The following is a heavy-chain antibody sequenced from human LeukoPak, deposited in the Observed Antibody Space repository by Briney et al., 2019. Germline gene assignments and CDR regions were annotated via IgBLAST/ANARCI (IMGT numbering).Heavy chain of an antibody. CDR3: ARSVTQLAPEIDY. CDR1: GITFSSYA. D-gene: IGHD6-13*01. V-gene: IGHV3-23*01. Sequence: GGSLRLSCAASGITFSSYAMIWVRQAPDKGLEWVAAITGSGGGTYYGDSAKGRFTISRDNSKNSLYLQMNSLRAEDTAVYYCARSVTQLAPEIDYWGQGTLVTVSS. CDR2: ITGSGGGT. J-gene: IGHJ4*02.